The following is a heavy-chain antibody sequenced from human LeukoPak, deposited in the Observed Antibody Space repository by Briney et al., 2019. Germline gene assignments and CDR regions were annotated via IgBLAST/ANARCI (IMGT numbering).Heavy chain of an antibody. D-gene: IGHD3-22*01. CDR3: ARQKYYYDSSGEEPSAFDI. J-gene: IGHJ3*02. CDR1: GGSFSGYY. Sequence: SSETLSLTCAVYGGSFSGYYWSWIRQPPGKGLEWIGEINHSGSTNYNPSLKSRVTISVDTSKNQFSLKLSSVTAADTAVYYCARQKYYYDSSGEEPSAFDIWGQGTMVTVSS. CDR2: INHSGST. V-gene: IGHV4-34*01.